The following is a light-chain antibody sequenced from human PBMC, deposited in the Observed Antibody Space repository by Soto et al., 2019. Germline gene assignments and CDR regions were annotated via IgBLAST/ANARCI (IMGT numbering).Light chain of an antibody. V-gene: IGKV3-11*01. Sequence: PGERATLSCRASQSVSSYLAWYQQKPGQAPRLLIYDASNRATGIPARFSGSGSGTDFTLTISSLEPEDFAIYYCQQRSNWPPVTFGGVTKVEIK. CDR2: DAS. J-gene: IGKJ4*01. CDR1: QSVSSY. CDR3: QQRSNWPPVT.